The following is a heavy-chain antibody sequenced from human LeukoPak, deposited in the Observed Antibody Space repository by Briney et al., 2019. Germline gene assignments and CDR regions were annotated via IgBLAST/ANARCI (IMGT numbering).Heavy chain of an antibody. CDR1: GYSFTKYG. V-gene: IGHV1-18*01. D-gene: IGHD6-6*01. CDR3: ARREGRSASPFFFDS. Sequence: GASVKVSCKASGYSFTKYGLNWVRQAPGQGLQWMGWISCYNGHTHYAQNFQGRVTMTTDTSTNTAYMELRGPRSDDTAIYYCARREGRSASPFFFDSWGQGTLVTVSS. CDR2: ISCYNGHT. J-gene: IGHJ4*02.